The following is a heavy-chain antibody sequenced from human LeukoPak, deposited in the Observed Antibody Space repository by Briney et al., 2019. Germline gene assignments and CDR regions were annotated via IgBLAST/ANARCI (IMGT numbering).Heavy chain of an antibody. J-gene: IGHJ3*02. CDR2: IYTSGST. CDR3: ARDPTYRDAFDI. Sequence: SSETLSLTCTVSGGSISSGSYYWSWSRQPAGKGLEWIGRIYTSGSTNYNPSLKSRVTISVDTSKNQFSLKLSSVTAADTAVYYCARDPTYRDAFDIWGQGTMVTVSS. CDR1: GGSISSGSYY. D-gene: IGHD2-2*01. V-gene: IGHV4-61*02.